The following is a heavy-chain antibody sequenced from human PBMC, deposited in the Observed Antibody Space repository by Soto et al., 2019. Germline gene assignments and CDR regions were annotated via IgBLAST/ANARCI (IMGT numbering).Heavy chain of an antibody. J-gene: IGHJ4*02. CDR3: AKDIGFQQHLFVFDN. Sequence: QVQLVQSGAKLKKPGPPVRVSSKPPGATSSNYPFAWVRQPPGQGLDWMGGILPIFTTATSAPKFQDRVTITADESTSTVYMDLSSLRSEDTALYYCAKDIGFQQHLFVFDNWGQGTLVTVSS. V-gene: IGHV1-69*01. CDR2: ILPIFTTA. CDR1: GATSSNYP. D-gene: IGHD6-13*01.